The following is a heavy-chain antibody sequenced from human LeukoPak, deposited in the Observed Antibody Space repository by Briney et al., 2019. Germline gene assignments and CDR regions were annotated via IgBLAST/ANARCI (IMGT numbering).Heavy chain of an antibody. CDR1: GFTFTTYG. J-gene: IGHJ4*02. Sequence: GGSLRLSCAASGFTFTTYGMHWVRQAPGKGLEWVAFIQYDGGNKYYADSVKGRFTISRDNSKNSLYLQMNSLRAEDTAVYYCAKDRYYTSGSYFGYFDYWGQGTLVTVSS. D-gene: IGHD3-10*01. CDR3: AKDRYYTSGSYFGYFDY. V-gene: IGHV3-30*02. CDR2: IQYDGGNK.